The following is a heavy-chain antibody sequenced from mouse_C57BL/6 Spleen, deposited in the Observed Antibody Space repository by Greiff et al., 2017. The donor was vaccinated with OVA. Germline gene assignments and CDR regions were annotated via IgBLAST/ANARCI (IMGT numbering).Heavy chain of an antibody. J-gene: IGHJ1*03. CDR3: ARGDDYGGYFDV. V-gene: IGHV3-1*01. CDR1: SYSITSGYD. D-gene: IGHD2-4*01. CDR2: ISYSGST. Sequence: VQLKESGPGMVKPSQSLSLTCTVTSYSITSGYDWHWIRHFPGNKLEWMGYISYSGSTNYNPSLKSRISITHDTSKNHFFLKLNSVTTEDTATYYCARGDDYGGYFDVWGTGTTVTVSS.